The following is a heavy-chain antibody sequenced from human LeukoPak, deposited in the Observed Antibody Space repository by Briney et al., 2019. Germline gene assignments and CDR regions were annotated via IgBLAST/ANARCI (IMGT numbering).Heavy chain of an antibody. J-gene: IGHJ4*02. D-gene: IGHD2-15*01. CDR2: INTNTRNP. Sequence: ASVTVSFTASGYTFTNFAMNWVRQAPGQGLEWMGWINTNTRNPTYARDFTGRFVFSLDTSVRTAYLQIDSLRPEDTAVYYCARVGGGGYCSDGTCYPTYWGQGTLVTVSS. V-gene: IGHV7-4-1*01. CDR3: ARVGGGGYCSDGTCYPTY. CDR1: GYTFTNFA.